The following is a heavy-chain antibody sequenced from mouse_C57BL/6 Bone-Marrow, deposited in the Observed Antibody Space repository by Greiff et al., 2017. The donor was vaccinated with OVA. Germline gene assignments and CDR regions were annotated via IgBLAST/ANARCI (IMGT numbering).Heavy chain of an antibody. Sequence: EVHLVESGGGLVQSGRSLRLSCATSGFTFSDFYMEWVRQAPGKGLEWIVASRNKANDYTSEYSASVKGRFIVSRETSQSMLYLQMNALRAKETAINYGARDAHDGGYYYARDYWGKGTSVTVSS. CDR1: GFTFSDFY. V-gene: IGHV7-1*01. CDR3: ARDAHDGGYYYARDY. D-gene: IGHD1-1*02. CDR2: SRNKANDYTS. J-gene: IGHJ4*01.